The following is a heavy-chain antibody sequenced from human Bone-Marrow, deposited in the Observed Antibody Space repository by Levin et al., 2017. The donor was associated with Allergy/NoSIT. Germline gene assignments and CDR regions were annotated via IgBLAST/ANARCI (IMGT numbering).Heavy chain of an antibody. Sequence: RSQTLSLTCTVSGGSISGYYWSWVRPPPGKGLEWVGHIFYSGSTNYNPSLKSRVTISINTSKNQFSLNLTSVTAADTAFYYCARSVAGEFDYWGQGTLVTVSS. V-gene: IGHV4-59*01. CDR1: GGSISGYY. CDR3: ARSVAGEFDY. CDR2: IFYSGST. D-gene: IGHD3-10*01. J-gene: IGHJ4*02.